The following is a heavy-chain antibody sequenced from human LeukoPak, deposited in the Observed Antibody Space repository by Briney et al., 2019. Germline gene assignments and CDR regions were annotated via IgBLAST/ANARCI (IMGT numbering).Heavy chain of an antibody. D-gene: IGHD4-17*01. CDR1: GGSISSYY. V-gene: IGHV4-59*01. Sequence: SETLSLTCTVSGGSISSYYWTWIRQPPGKGLEWIGYIYYSGSTNYNPSLKSRVIISVDTSKDQFSLKLNSVTAADTAVYYCARAGDYGIKDWGQGTLVTVSS. CDR2: IYYSGST. CDR3: ARAGDYGIKD. J-gene: IGHJ4*02.